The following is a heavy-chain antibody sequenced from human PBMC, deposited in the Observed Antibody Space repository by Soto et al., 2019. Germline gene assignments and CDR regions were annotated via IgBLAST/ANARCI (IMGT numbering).Heavy chain of an antibody. CDR3: ARFEDSSGWYALDY. V-gene: IGHV3-30*04. CDR2: ISYDGSNK. D-gene: IGHD6-19*01. CDR1: GFTFSSYA. J-gene: IGHJ4*02. Sequence: GGSLRLSCAASGFTFSSYAMHWVRQAQGKGLEWVAVISYDGSNKYYADSVKGRFTISRDNSKNTLYLQMNSLRAEDTAVYYCARFEDSSGWYALDYWGQGTLVTVSS.